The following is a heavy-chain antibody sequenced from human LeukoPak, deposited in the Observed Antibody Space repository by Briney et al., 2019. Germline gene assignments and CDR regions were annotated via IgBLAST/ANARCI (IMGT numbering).Heavy chain of an antibody. CDR3: ARPHYGDHGRLL. J-gene: IGHJ4*02. CDR2: IYPGDSDT. Sequence: GESLKISCQALGYIYWIGWVRQLPGKGLEWIGIIYPGDSDTRYSPSFQGQVTISADKPISTAYLQWSSLKASDTAIYYCARPHYGDHGRLLWGQGTQVTVSS. D-gene: IGHD4-17*01. CDR1: GYIYW. V-gene: IGHV5-51*01.